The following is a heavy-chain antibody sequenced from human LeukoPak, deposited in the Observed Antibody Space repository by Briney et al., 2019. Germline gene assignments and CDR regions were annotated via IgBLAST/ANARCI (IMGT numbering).Heavy chain of an antibody. CDR1: GFTFSDHY. CDR3: ARGPSGYYYDSSGRNYYFDY. Sequence: GGSLRLSCAASGFTFSDHYMDWVRQAPGKGLEWVGRTRNKANSYTTEYAASVKGRFTISRDDSKNSLHLQMNSLKTEDTAVYYCARGPSGYYYDSSGRNYYFDYWGQGTLVTVSS. J-gene: IGHJ4*02. CDR2: TRNKANSYTT. D-gene: IGHD3-22*01. V-gene: IGHV3-72*01.